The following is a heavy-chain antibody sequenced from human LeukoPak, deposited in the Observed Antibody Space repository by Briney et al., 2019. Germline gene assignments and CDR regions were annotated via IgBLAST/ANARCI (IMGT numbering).Heavy chain of an antibody. CDR3: ARVSKEAVIVGRFESLDY. Sequence: ASVKVSCKASGYTFTGYYMHWVRQAPGQGLEWMGRINPNSGGTNYAQKFQGRVTMTRDTSISTAYMELSRLRSDDTAVYYCARVSKEAVIVGRFESLDYWGQGTLVTVCS. J-gene: IGHJ4*02. CDR1: GYTFTGYY. CDR2: INPNSGGT. D-gene: IGHD3-22*01. V-gene: IGHV1-2*06.